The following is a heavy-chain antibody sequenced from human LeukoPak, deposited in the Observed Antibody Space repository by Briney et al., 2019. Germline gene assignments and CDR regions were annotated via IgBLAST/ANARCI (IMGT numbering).Heavy chain of an antibody. D-gene: IGHD1-26*01. Sequence: PSETLSLTCTVSGGSISSYYWSWIRQPPGKGLEWVGYIYYSGSTNYNPSLKSRVTISVDTSKNQFPLKLSSVTAADTAVYYCARRSGTYHAFDIWGQGTMVTVSS. J-gene: IGHJ3*02. CDR3: ARRSGTYHAFDI. CDR1: GGSISSYY. V-gene: IGHV4-59*08. CDR2: IYYSGST.